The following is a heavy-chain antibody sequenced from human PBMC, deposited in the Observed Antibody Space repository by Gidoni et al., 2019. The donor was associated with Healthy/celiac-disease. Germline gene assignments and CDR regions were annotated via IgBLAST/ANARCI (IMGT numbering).Heavy chain of an antibody. V-gene: IGHV3-23*01. D-gene: IGHD6-13*01. CDR2: ISGSGGST. CDR1: GFTFSSYA. J-gene: IGHJ4*02. CDR3: AKSPRSPQYSSSWYGS. Sequence: EVQLLESGGGLVQPGGSLRLSCAASGFTFSSYAMSWFRQAPGKGLEWVSAISGSGGSTYYADSVKGRFTISRDNSKNTLYLQMNSLRAEDTAVYYCAKSPRSPQYSSSWYGSWGQGTLVTVSS.